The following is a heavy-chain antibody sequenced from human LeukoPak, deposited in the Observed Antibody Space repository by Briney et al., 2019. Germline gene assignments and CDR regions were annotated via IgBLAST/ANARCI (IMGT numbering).Heavy chain of an antibody. D-gene: IGHD4-17*01. CDR3: AGAAVTTHPRVFDY. CDR1: GGSISSGGYY. V-gene: IGHV4-31*03. CDR2: IYYSGST. J-gene: IGHJ4*02. Sequence: SETLSLTCTVSGGSISSGGYYWSWIRQHPGKGLEWIGYIYYSGSTYYNPSLKSRVTISVDTSKNQFSLKLSSVTAADTAVYYCAGAAVTTHPRVFDYWGQGTLVTVPS.